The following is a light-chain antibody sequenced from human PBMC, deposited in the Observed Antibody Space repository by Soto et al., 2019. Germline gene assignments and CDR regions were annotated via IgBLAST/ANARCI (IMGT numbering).Light chain of an antibody. CDR2: TNSDGNH. CDR3: QTWGTDIAV. J-gene: IGLJ3*02. Sequence: QLVLTQSPSASASLGASVKLTCTLSSGHSNYDIAWHQLQPEKGPRFLMKTNSDGNHMRGDGIPDRFSGSISGAERYLTISSLQSEDEADYYCQTWGTDIAVFGGGTKLTVL. V-gene: IGLV4-69*01. CDR1: SGHSNYD.